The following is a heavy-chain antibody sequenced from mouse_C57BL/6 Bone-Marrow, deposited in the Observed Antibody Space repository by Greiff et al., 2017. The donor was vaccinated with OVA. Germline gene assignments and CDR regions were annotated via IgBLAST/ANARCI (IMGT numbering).Heavy chain of an antibody. CDR3: SEDGYDDWFGY. CDR1: GYTFTDYY. Sequence: VMLVESGAELVKPGASVKISCKASGYTFTDYYINWVKQRPGKGLEWIGKIGPGNGSTYYNEKFKGKATLTADKSSSTAYMQRSSLTSEDSAVYCCSEDGYDDWFGYWGQGTTRTVSS. D-gene: IGHD2-2*01. J-gene: IGHJ2*01. V-gene: IGHV1-77*01. CDR2: IGPGNGST.